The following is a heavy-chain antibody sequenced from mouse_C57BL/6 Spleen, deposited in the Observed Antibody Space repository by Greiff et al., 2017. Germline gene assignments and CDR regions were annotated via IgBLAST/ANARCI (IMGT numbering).Heavy chain of an antibody. CDR1: GFTFSSYG. V-gene: IGHV5-6*01. CDR3: ASLYYDYDGDYFDY. D-gene: IGHD2-4*01. Sequence: EVKLMESGGDLVKPGGSLKLSCAASGFTFSSYGMSWVRQTPDKRLEWVATISSGGSYTYYPDSVKGRFTISRDNAKNTLYLQMSSLKSEDTAMYYCASLYYDYDGDYFDYWGQGTTLTVSS. J-gene: IGHJ2*01. CDR2: ISSGGSYT.